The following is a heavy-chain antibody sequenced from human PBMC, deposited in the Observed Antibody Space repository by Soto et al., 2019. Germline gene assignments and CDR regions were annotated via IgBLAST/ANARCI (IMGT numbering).Heavy chain of an antibody. CDR1: GGSISSSSYY. D-gene: IGHD2-2*01. CDR2: IYYSGST. J-gene: IGHJ3*02. Sequence: PSETLSLTCTVSGGSISSSSYYWGWIRQPPGKGLEWIGSIYYSGSTYYNPSLKSRVTISVDTSKNQFSLKLSSVTAADTAVYYCARLPRGYFSSTSGPEDAFDIRAQRTMVTVS. CDR3: ARLPRGYFSSTSGPEDAFDI. V-gene: IGHV4-39*01.